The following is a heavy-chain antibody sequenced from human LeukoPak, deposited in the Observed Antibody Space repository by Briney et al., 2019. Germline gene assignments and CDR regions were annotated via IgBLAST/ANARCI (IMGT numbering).Heavy chain of an antibody. D-gene: IGHD6-13*01. CDR2: INHSGST. CDR3: ASRIAAAGILDP. Sequence: SETLSLTCAVYGGSFSGYYWSWIRQPPGKGLEWIGEINHSGSTNYNPSLKSRVTISVDKSKNQFSLKLSSVTAADTAAYYCASRIAAAGILDPWGQGTLVTVSS. CDR1: GGSFSGYY. J-gene: IGHJ5*02. V-gene: IGHV4-34*01.